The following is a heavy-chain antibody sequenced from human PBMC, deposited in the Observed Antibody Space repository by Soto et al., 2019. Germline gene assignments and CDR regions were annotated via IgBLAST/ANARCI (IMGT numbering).Heavy chain of an antibody. V-gene: IGHV1-8*01. CDR1: GYTFTSYD. CDR3: ARRRDYYYYYYMDV. J-gene: IGHJ6*03. CDR2: MNPNRGNT. Sequence: ASVKVSCKASGYTFTSYDINWVRQATGQGLEWMGWMNPNRGNTGYAQKFQGRVTMTRNTSISTAYMELSSLRSGDTAVYYCARRRDYYYYYYMDVWGKGTTVTVSS.